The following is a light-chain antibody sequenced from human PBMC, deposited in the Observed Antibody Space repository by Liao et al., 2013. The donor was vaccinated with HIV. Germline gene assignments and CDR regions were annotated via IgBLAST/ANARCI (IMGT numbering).Light chain of an antibody. CDR2: YDS. J-gene: IGLJ1*01. CDR1: DIGSES. V-gene: IGLV3-21*04. CDR3: QVWDSSSDQYV. Sequence: SYELTQPPSVSVAPGRAATLTCGGDDIGSESVHWYQRKPGQAPVLVIYYDSDRPSGIPERFSGSNSGNTATLTISRVEAGDEADFYCQVWDSSSDQYVFGTGTKVTVL.